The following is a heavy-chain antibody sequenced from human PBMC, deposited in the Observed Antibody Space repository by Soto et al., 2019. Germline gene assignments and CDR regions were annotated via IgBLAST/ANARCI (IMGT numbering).Heavy chain of an antibody. Sequence: GGSLRLSCAASGFTFTRYSMDWVRQAPGKGLEWVSSISSTSNYIYYGDSMEGRFTISRDNAKNSLYLEMDSLRAEDTAVYYCARESEDLTSNFDNWGQGTLVTVSS. CDR3: ARESEDLTSNFDN. J-gene: IGHJ4*02. CDR2: ISSTSNYI. V-gene: IGHV3-21*06. CDR1: GFTFTRYS.